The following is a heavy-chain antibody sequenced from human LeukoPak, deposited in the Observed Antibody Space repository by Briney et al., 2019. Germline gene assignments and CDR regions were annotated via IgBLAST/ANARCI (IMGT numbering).Heavy chain of an antibody. CDR1: GYTFTGYY. V-gene: IGHV1-69*13. CDR3: ARCIAAAGSPLYYYYYYMDV. J-gene: IGHJ6*03. Sequence: ASVKVSCKASGYTFTGYYMHWVRQAPGQGLEWMGGIIPVFGSANYAQKFQGRVTITADESTSTAYMELSSLRSEDTAVYYCARCIAAAGSPLYYYYYYMDVWGKGTTVTISS. CDR2: IIPVFGSA. D-gene: IGHD6-13*01.